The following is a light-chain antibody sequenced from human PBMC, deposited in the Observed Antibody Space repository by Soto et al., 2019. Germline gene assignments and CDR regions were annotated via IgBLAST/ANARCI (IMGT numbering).Light chain of an antibody. Sequence: DVVMTQSPLSLPVTLGQPASISCTSSQSLAHSDGNTYLIWFQQRPGQSPRRLIDKVSNRESGVPDRFSGSGSGTDFTLKISRVEAEDVGVYYCMQGKSWPHTFGQGTKLEIK. CDR2: KVS. J-gene: IGKJ2*01. V-gene: IGKV2-30*02. CDR1: QSLAHSDGNTY. CDR3: MQGKSWPHT.